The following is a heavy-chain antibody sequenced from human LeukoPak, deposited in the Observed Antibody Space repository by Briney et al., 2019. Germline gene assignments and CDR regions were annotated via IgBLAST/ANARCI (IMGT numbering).Heavy chain of an antibody. CDR2: IYTSGST. CDR3: ARASDTAMASDAFDI. Sequence: SETPSLTCTVSGGSISSYYWSWIRQPAGKGLEWIGRIYTSGSTNYNPSLKSRVTISVDKSKNQFSLKLSSVTAADTAVYYCARASDTAMASDAFDIWGQGTMVTVSS. J-gene: IGHJ3*02. V-gene: IGHV4-4*07. CDR1: GGSISSYY. D-gene: IGHD5-18*01.